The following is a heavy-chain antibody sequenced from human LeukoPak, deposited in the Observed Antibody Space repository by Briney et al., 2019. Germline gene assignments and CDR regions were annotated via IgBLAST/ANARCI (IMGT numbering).Heavy chain of an antibody. J-gene: IGHJ4*02. CDR3: ARDRVSGSGSIDY. V-gene: IGHV3-21*01. CDR1: GFTFSSYS. CDR2: ISSSSSYI. Sequence: GGSLRLSCAASGFTFSSYSMNWVRQAPGKGLEWVSSISSSSSYIYYADSVKGRFTISRDNAKNSLSLQMDSLRVEDTAVYYCARDRVSGSGSIDYWGQGTLVTVSS. D-gene: IGHD3-10*01.